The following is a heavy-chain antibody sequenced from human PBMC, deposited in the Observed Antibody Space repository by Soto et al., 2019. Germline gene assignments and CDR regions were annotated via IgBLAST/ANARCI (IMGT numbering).Heavy chain of an antibody. V-gene: IGHV3-30-3*01. D-gene: IGHD2-15*01. CDR1: GFTFSSYA. Sequence: GGSLRLSCAASGFTFSSYAMHWVRQAPGKGLEWVAVISYDGSNKYYTDSVKGRFTISRDNSKNTLYLQMNSLRAEDTAVYYCARDDGVIVVVVATMPHGMDVWGQGTTVTVSS. CDR3: ARDDGVIVVVVATMPHGMDV. J-gene: IGHJ6*02. CDR2: ISYDGSNK.